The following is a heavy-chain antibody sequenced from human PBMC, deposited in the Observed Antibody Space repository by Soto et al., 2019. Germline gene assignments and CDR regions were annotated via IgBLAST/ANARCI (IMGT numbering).Heavy chain of an antibody. CDR1: GYTFTSYY. CDR3: ARSPLITMIVVVPYGAFDI. V-gene: IGHV1-46*01. CDR2: INPSGGST. J-gene: IGHJ3*02. D-gene: IGHD3-22*01. Sequence: ASVKVSCKASGYTFTSYYMHWVRQAPGQGLEWMGIINPSGGSTSYAQKFQGRVTTTRDTSTSTVYMELSSLRSEDTAVYYCARSPLITMIVVVPYGAFDIWGQGTMVTVSS.